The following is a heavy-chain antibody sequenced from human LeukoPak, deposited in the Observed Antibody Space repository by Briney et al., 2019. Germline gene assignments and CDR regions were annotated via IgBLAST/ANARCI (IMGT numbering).Heavy chain of an antibody. J-gene: IGHJ4*02. V-gene: IGHV3-7*01. D-gene: IGHD3-16*01. Sequence: GGSLRLSCAASGLTFSSYWMSWVRQAPGKGLEWVADIKQDGSQEYYVGSVEGQFTISRDNAKNSLFLQMNSLRAEDTAVYYCAALWEGGYWGQGTLVTVSS. CDR3: AALWEGGY. CDR1: GLTFSSYW. CDR2: IKQDGSQE.